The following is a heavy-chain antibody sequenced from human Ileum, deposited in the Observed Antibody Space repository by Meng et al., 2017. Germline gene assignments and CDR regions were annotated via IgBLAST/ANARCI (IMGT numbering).Heavy chain of an antibody. V-gene: IGHV4-4*02. D-gene: IGHD3-22*01. J-gene: IGHJ4*02. Sequence: QVQLTESGPRLVKPSGTLSLTCAVAGTWWSWVRQPPGKGLEWIGEIFQSGRTNYNPSLKSRVTISIDKSKSQISLQLSAVTAADTAVYSCATSNDRDVYYLGYWGQGTLVTVSS. CDR3: ATSNDRDVYYLGY. CDR1: GTW. CDR2: IFQSGRT.